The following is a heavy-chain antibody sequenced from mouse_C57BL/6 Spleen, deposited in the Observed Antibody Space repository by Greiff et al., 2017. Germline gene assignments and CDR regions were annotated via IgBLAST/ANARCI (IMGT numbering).Heavy chain of an antibody. J-gene: IGHJ2*01. CDR1: GYTFTSYW. CDR3: ARGDYDYLDY. CDR2: IYPSDSET. Sequence: QVQLQQPGAELVRPGSSVKLSCKASGYTFTSYWMDWVKQRPGQGLEWIGNIYPSDSETHYNQKFKDKATLTVDKSSSPAYMQLSSLPSEDSAVYYCARGDYDYLDYWGQGTTLTVSS. V-gene: IGHV1-61*01. D-gene: IGHD2-4*01.